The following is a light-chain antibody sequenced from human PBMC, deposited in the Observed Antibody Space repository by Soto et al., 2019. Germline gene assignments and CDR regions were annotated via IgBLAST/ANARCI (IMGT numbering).Light chain of an antibody. J-gene: IGLJ1*01. CDR3: SSYTSSNPYV. CDR2: EVT. Sequence: QSVLTQPASVSGSPGQSITISCTGTSSDVGGYKYVSWYQQHPGKAPKLIIYEVTNRPSGVSNRFSGSKSGNTASLTISGLQDEDEADYYCSSYTSSNPYVFGTGTKLTVL. CDR1: SSDVGGYKY. V-gene: IGLV2-14*01.